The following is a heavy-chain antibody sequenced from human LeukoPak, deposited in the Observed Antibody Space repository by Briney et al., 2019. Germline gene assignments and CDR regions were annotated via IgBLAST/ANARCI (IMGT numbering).Heavy chain of an antibody. D-gene: IGHD3-22*01. V-gene: IGHV3-30*03. CDR1: GFTFSSYG. Sequence: GGSLRLSCAASGFTFSSYGMHWVRQAPGKGLEWVAVISYDGSNKYYADSVKGRFTISRDNSKNTLYLQMNSLRAEDTAVYYCARVRTYCDSGGYDLDYFDYWGQGTLVTVSS. CDR3: ARVRTYCDSGGYDLDYFDY. J-gene: IGHJ4*02. CDR2: ISYDGSNK.